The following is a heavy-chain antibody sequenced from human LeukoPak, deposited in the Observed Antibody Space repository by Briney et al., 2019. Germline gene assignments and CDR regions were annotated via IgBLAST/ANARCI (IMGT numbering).Heavy chain of an antibody. V-gene: IGHV3-21*01. CDR3: ARGGRGHSGYDPAAFDY. Sequence: GGSLRLSCAASGFTFSSYSMNWVRQAPGKGLEWVSSISSSSSYIYYADSVKGRFTISRDNAKNSLYLQMNSLRAEDTAVYYCARGGRGHSGYDPAAFDYWGQGTLVTVSS. CDR2: ISSSSSYI. D-gene: IGHD5-12*01. CDR1: GFTFSSYS. J-gene: IGHJ4*02.